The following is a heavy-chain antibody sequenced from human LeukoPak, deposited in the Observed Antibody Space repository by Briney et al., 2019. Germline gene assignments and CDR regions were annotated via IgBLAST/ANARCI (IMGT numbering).Heavy chain of an antibody. D-gene: IGHD3-3*01. CDR3: ARDHYDFWSGYYTYYYYYYMDV. V-gene: IGHV1-46*01. CDR1: GYTFTNYY. CDR2: IKPGGGDT. Sequence: ASVKVSCKASGYTFTNYYMHWVRHAPGHGLEWIGLIKPGGGDTIYAQKFQGRVTMTRDTSTSTVYLDLSSLRSEDTAVYYCARDHYDFWSGYYTYYYYYYMDVWGKGTTVTVSS. J-gene: IGHJ6*03.